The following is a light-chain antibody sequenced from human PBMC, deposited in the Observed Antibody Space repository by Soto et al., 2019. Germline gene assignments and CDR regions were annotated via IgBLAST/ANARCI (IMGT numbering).Light chain of an antibody. J-gene: IGKJ4*01. Sequence: DIVLTQTPVSLSVTPGQPASMSCKSSQSLLHSDRKTYLYWYLQRAGQPPQVLIYEVSKRLSGVPDRFSVSGSGTDFTLKISRVEAEDFGVYYCMQSIEYPLTFGGGTKVQIE. CDR2: EVS. CDR3: MQSIEYPLT. CDR1: QSLLHSDRKTY. V-gene: IGKV2D-29*01.